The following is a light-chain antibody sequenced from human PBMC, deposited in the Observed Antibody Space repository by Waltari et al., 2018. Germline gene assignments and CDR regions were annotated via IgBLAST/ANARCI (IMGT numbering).Light chain of an antibody. CDR2: RNN. V-gene: IGLV1-47*01. CDR3: AAWDDSLSGYV. CDR1: SSNIGSNY. Sequence: QSVLTQPPSASGPPGQRVTISFSGSSSNIGSNYVYWYQQHPGTAPKLLIYRNNQRPSGVPDRFSGSKSGTSASLAISGLRSEDEADYYCAAWDDSLSGYVFGTGTKVTVL. J-gene: IGLJ1*01.